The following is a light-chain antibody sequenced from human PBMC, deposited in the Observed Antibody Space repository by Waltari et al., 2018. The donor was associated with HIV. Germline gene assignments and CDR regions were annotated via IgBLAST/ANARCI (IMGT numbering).Light chain of an antibody. CDR2: WAS. CDR3: QQYYSVPYT. V-gene: IGKV4-1*01. Sequence: DDVVTQSPDYLPVSVGERVTLNCKSSRKLLYSSNIKSYLAWYQQKAGQRPKLLIYWASSRETGIPDRFSGSGSGTDFTLTISSLQAEDVAVYYCQQYYSVPYTFGQGTKLEIK. CDR1: RKLLYSSNIKSY. J-gene: IGKJ2*01.